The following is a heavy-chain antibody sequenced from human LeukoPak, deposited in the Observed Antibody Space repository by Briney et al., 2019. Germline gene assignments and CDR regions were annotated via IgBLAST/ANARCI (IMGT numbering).Heavy chain of an antibody. V-gene: IGHV4-38-2*02. CDR2: IYHSGST. J-gene: IGHJ4*02. D-gene: IGHD5-18*01. CDR3: ARDHSYGWFDY. Sequence: PSETLSLTCTVSGYSISSGYYWGWIRQPPGKGLEWIGSIYHSGSTYYNPSLKSRVTISVDTSKNQFSLKLSSVTAADTAVYYCARDHSYGWFDYWGQGTLVTVSS. CDR1: GYSISSGYY.